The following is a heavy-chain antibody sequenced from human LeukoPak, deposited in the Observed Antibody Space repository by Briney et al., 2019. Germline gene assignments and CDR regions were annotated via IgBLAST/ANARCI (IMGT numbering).Heavy chain of an antibody. V-gene: IGHV4-39*07. CDR3: ARGESLLWFGESPLFDY. Sequence: LETLSLTCTVSGVSISSSSYYWGWIRQPPGKGLEWIGSIYYSGSTYYNPSLKSRVTISVDTSKNQFSLKLSSVTAADTAVYYCARGESLLWFGESPLFDYWGQGTLVTVSS. CDR1: GVSISSSSYY. CDR2: IYYSGST. D-gene: IGHD3-10*01. J-gene: IGHJ4*02.